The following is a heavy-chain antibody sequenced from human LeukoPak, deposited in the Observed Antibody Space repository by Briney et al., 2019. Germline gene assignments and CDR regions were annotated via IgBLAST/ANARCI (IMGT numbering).Heavy chain of an antibody. J-gene: IGHJ4*02. CDR3: ARGDYDFWSGYYSPFDY. CDR2: IYYSGST. Sequence: SETLSLTCTVSGGSISSGDYYWSWIRQPPGKGLEWIGYIYYSGSTYYNPSLKSRVTISVDTSKNQFSLKLSSVTAADTAVYYCARGDYDFWSGYYSPFDYWGQGTLVTVSS. D-gene: IGHD3-3*01. V-gene: IGHV4-30-4*08. CDR1: GGSISSGDYY.